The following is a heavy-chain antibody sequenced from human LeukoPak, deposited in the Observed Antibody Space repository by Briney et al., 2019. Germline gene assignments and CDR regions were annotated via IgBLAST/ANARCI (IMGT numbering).Heavy chain of an antibody. CDR3: ARLKVATVEGPSGWFDP. V-gene: IGHV1-46*01. Sequence: GVSAKVSCKASGYTFTTYYIQWVRQAPGQGFEWMGMINPSSGTTRYAQRFQGTVTLARDTSTSTVYMELSSLRSEDTAVYYCARLKVATVEGPSGWFDPWGQGTPVTVSS. J-gene: IGHJ5*02. CDR1: GYTFTTYY. D-gene: IGHD1-1*01. CDR2: INPSSGTT.